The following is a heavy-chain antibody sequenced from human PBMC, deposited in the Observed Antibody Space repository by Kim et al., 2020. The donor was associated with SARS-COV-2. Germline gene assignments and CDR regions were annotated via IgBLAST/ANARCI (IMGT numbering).Heavy chain of an antibody. Sequence: GGSLRLSCAASGFTFSSYGMHWVRQAPGKGLEWVAVISYDGSNKYYADSVKGRFTISRDNSKNTLYLQMNSLRAEDTAVYYCAKTSDYYDSSGAFDYWGQGTLVTVSS. CDR1: GFTFSSYG. CDR3: AKTSDYYDSSGAFDY. D-gene: IGHD3-22*01. V-gene: IGHV3-30*18. J-gene: IGHJ4*02. CDR2: ISYDGSNK.